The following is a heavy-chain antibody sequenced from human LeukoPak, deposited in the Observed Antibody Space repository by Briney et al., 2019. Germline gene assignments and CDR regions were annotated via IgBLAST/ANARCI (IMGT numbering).Heavy chain of an antibody. CDR2: INHSGST. CDR1: GGSISSSSYY. CDR3: ARSESVYCSSTSCYSRGIDV. D-gene: IGHD2-2*02. V-gene: IGHV4-39*07. J-gene: IGHJ6*04. Sequence: SETLSLTCTVSGGSISSSSYYWGWIRQPPGKGLEWIGEINHSGSTNYNPSLKSRVTISVDTSKNQFSLKLSSVTAADTAVYYCARSESVYCSSTSCYSRGIDVWGKGTTVTVSS.